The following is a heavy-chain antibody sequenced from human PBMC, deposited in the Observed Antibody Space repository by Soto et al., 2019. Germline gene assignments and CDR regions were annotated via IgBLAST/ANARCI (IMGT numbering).Heavy chain of an antibody. V-gene: IGHV4-59*01. J-gene: IGHJ5*02. CDR1: GGSISSGY. CDR3: TGAYYDIDGYILDT. Sequence: QVQPQESGPGLVKPSETLSLTCSVSGGSISSGYWTWIRHPPGTGLEWIGYIYLGGSINYNPSLTGRVIISVDTAKNQFSLSLSSVTAADTAVYYCTGAYYDIDGYILDTWGQGTSVTVSS. D-gene: IGHD3-22*01. CDR2: IYLGGSI.